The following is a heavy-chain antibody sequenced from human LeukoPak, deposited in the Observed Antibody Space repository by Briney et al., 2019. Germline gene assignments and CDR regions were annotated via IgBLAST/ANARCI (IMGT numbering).Heavy chain of an antibody. D-gene: IGHD4-17*01. J-gene: IGHJ5*02. CDR2: ISYDGSNK. CDR1: GFTFSSYA. Sequence: GGSLRLSCAASGFTFSSYAMHWARQAPGKGLEWVAVISYDGSNKYYADSVKGRFTISRDNSKNTLYLQMNSLRAEDTAVYYCARNQPDDYGDYDGWFDPWGQGTLVTVSS. CDR3: ARNQPDDYGDYDGWFDP. V-gene: IGHV3-30-3*01.